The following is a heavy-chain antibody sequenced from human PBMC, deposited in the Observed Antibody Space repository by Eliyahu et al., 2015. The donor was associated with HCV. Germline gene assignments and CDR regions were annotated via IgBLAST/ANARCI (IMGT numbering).Heavy chain of an antibody. V-gene: IGHV3-23*03. Sequence: DVQLLESGGGLIQRGGSLRLTCGAFGFDFSNXGMNWVRQASGKGLEWVAGVGGDGTQTYYTDSVRGRFTISRDNSKNTVYLQMNNLRLEDTALYYCAKPSGGCFDYWGQGALVTVTS. D-gene: IGHD3-10*01. CDR2: VGGDGTQT. J-gene: IGHJ4*02. CDR1: GFDFSNXG. CDR3: AKPSGGCFDY.